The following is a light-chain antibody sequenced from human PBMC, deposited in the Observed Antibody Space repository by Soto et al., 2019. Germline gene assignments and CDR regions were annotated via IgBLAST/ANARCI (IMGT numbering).Light chain of an antibody. CDR3: AIWDDTLSGYAV. V-gene: IGLV1-47*01. J-gene: IGLJ7*01. CDR2: RND. Sequence: QSVLTQPPSASGTPGQRVTISCSGSSSNIGSSYVYWYQQLPGMAPKLLIYRNDQRPSGIPDRFSGSKSGTSASLAISGLRSEDEADYYCAIWDDTLSGYAVFGGGTQLTVL. CDR1: SSNIGSSY.